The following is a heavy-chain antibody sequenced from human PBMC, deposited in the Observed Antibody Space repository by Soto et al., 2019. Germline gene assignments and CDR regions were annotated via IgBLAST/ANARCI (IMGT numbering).Heavy chain of an antibody. CDR1: GFTFSDYY. V-gene: IGHV3-11*01. J-gene: IGHJ4*01. D-gene: IGHD3-22*01. CDR3: ASLPQGYYDRSGRLVDY. Sequence: QVQLVESGGGLVKPGGSLRLSCASSGFTFSDYYMSWIRQAPGRGLEGVAYISAGGSDIYYGDPVKGRFTVSRDNTKKSLYLQMSNLRADDTAIYYCASLPQGYYDRSGRLVDYWGHGTLVTVSS. CDR2: ISAGGSDI.